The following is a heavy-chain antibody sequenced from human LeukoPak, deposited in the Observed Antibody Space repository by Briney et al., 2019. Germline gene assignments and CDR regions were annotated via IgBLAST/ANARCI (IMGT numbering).Heavy chain of an antibody. CDR1: GFTFSSYD. J-gene: IGHJ4*02. V-gene: IGHV3-30*04. Sequence: GGSLRLSCAASGFTFSSYDMYWVRQAPGKGPEWVADTSYDGNNKYYADSVKGRFTISRDNSKNTLYLQMNSLRAEDTAVYYCARGWELDPFDYWGQGTLVTVSS. CDR2: TSYDGNNK. D-gene: IGHD4-23*01. CDR3: ARGWELDPFDY.